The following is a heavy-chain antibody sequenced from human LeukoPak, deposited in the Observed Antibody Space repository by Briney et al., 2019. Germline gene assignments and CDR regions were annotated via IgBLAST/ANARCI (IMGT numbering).Heavy chain of an antibody. CDR3: AKDPTYYYDSSGYYGDY. CDR1: GFAFSSYA. D-gene: IGHD3-22*01. Sequence: PGGSLTLSCAASGFAFSSYAMSWVRQAPGKGLEWVSAISGSGGSTYYADSVKGRFTISRDNSKNTLYLQMNSLRAEDTAVYYCAKDPTYYYDSSGYYGDYWGQGTLVTVSS. J-gene: IGHJ4*02. CDR2: ISGSGGST. V-gene: IGHV3-23*01.